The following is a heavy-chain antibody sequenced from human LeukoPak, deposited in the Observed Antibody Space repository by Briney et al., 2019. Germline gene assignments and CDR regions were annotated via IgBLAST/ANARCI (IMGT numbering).Heavy chain of an antibody. Sequence: ASVKVSCKASGYTFTDHYMHWVRQAPGQGLEWMGIINPVGGGTTYAQHFQGRVTMTRDTSTSTVYMELRSLRSEDTAVYYCERDFRATSGGVMASAFDYWGQGTLVTVSP. J-gene: IGHJ4*02. CDR2: INPVGGGT. V-gene: IGHV1-46*01. CDR3: ERDFRATSGGVMASAFDY. D-gene: IGHD3-16*01. CDR1: GYTFTDHY.